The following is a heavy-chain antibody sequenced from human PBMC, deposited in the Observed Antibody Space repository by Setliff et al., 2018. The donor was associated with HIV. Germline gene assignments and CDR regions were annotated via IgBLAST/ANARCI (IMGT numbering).Heavy chain of an antibody. D-gene: IGHD3-3*01. CDR3: ARSKTFYDFWGGYYTHGAFKI. V-gene: IGHV4-39*01. CDR1: GGSITSRTYY. J-gene: IGHJ3*02. CDR2: IFYSGIT. Sequence: SETLSLTCTVSGGSITSRTYYWGWIRQPPGKGLEWIGSIFYSGITYYNPSLKSRVSISVDTSKNQFSLNLTSVTAADTAVYYCARSKTFYDFWGGYYTHGAFKIWGLGTMVTVSS.